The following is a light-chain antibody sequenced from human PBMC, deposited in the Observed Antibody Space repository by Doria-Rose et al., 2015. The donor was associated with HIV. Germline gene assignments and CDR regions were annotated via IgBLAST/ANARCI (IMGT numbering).Light chain of an antibody. V-gene: IGLV8-61*01. J-gene: IGLJ3*02. CDR1: SGPVTGAYY. CDR3: VLYMGSGIWM. Sequence: QSVVTQEPSSSVSLGGTVTLTCGLTSGPVTGAYYPSWHQQTPGQAPRTLIYNTYSHSSGFSDRYSGSILGNKAALTISGAQADDESDYYCVLYMGSGIWMFGGGTKLTVL. CDR2: NTY.